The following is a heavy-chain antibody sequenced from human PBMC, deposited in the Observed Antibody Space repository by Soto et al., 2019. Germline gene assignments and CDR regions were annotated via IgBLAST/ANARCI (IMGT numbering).Heavy chain of an antibody. CDR1: GFSFRTYN. D-gene: IGHD2-21*02. CDR2: ISSNSKDI. Sequence: PGGSLRLSCAASGFSFRTYNMNWVRQAPGKGLEWVSSISSNSKDIYYADSVKGRFTISRDNAKNSLYLHMHDLRAEDTALYYRAKDSRPFGADSGLDSWGQGTLGTVS. CDR3: AKDSRPFGADSGLDS. J-gene: IGHJ4*02. V-gene: IGHV3-21*01.